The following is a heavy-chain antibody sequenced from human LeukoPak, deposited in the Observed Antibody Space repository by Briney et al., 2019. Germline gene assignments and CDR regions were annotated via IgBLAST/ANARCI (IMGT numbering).Heavy chain of an antibody. V-gene: IGHV3-33*06. CDR1: GFTFSSYG. J-gene: IGHJ3*02. CDR3: AKERWSGSYGGLGAFDI. Sequence: GGSLRLSCAASGFTFSSYGMHWVRQAPGKGLEWVAVIWYDGSNKYYADSVKGRFTISRDNSKNTLYLQMNSLRAEDTAVYYCAKERWSGSYGGLGAFDIWGQGTMVTVSS. D-gene: IGHD1-26*01. CDR2: IWYDGSNK.